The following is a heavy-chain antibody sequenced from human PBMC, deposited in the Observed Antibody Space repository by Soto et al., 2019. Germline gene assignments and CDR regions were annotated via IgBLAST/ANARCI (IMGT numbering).Heavy chain of an antibody. CDR2: IIPIFGTA. Sequence: QVQLVQSGAEVKKPGSSVKVSCKVSGGTFSSYAISWVRQAPGQGLEWMGGIIPIFGTANYAQKFQGRVTITADESTSTAYMELSSLRSEDTAVYYCARDRLGRGIAVAVFDPWGQGTLVTVSS. CDR1: GGTFSSYA. CDR3: ARDRLGRGIAVAVFDP. D-gene: IGHD6-19*01. V-gene: IGHV1-69*01. J-gene: IGHJ5*02.